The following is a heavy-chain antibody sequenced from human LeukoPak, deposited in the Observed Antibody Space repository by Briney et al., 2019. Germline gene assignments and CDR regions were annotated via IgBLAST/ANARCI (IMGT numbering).Heavy chain of an antibody. CDR3: ASHNWNYEGPGDY. J-gene: IGHJ4*02. D-gene: IGHD1-7*01. Sequence: PGGSLRLSCAASGFTFSSYSMNWVRQAPGKGLEWVSYISSSSSTIYYADSVKGRFTISRDNAKNSLYLQINSLRAEDTAVYYCASHNWNYEGPGDYWGQGTLVTVSS. CDR1: GFTFSSYS. CDR2: ISSSSSTI. V-gene: IGHV3-48*01.